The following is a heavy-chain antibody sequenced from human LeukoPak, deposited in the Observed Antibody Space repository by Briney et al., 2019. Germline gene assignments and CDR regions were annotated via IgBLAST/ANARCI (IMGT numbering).Heavy chain of an antibody. Sequence: GSSVKVSCKASGYTFTSYDISWVRQAPRQALEWMGWSSPYNGNTNYAQKVQGRVTMNTDTSTNTAYMELRSLRSDDTAVYYCARDAYCSGGKCYSYGMDVWGQGTTVTVSS. J-gene: IGHJ6*02. CDR2: SSPYNGNT. CDR1: GYTFTSYD. V-gene: IGHV1-18*01. D-gene: IGHD2-15*01. CDR3: ARDAYCSGGKCYSYGMDV.